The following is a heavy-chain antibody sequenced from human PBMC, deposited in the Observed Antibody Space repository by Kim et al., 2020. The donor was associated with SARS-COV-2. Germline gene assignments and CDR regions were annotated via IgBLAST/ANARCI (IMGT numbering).Heavy chain of an antibody. D-gene: IGHD2-2*01. CDR3: ARARYCSSTSCYVRAFDY. Sequence: QGRVTITRDTSASTAYMELSSLRSEDTAVYYCARARYCSSTSCYVRAFDYWGQGTLVTVSS. V-gene: IGHV1-3*01. J-gene: IGHJ4*02.